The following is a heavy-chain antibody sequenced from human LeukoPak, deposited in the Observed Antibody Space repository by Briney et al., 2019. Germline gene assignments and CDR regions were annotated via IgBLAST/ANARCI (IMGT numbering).Heavy chain of an antibody. CDR3: ARDSGSGWPDYFDY. Sequence: GGSLRLSCAASGFTFSSYGMHWVRQAPGKGLEWVAVIWYDGSNKYYADSVKGRFTISRDNSKNTLYLQMNSLRAEDTAVYYCARDSGSGWPDYFDYWGQGTLVTVSS. J-gene: IGHJ4*02. CDR1: GFTFSSYG. V-gene: IGHV3-33*08. D-gene: IGHD6-19*01. CDR2: IWYDGSNK.